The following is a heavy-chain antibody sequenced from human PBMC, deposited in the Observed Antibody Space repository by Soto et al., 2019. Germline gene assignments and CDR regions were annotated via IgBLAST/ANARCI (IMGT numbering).Heavy chain of an antibody. D-gene: IGHD3-10*01. V-gene: IGHV1-69*13. CDR2: IIPIFGTA. J-gene: IGHJ4*02. CDR3: ARDYGGSVKRYYFDY. CDR1: GGTFSSYA. Sequence: GASVKVSCKASGGTFSSYAISWVRQAPGQGLEWMGGIIPIFGTANYAQKFQGRVTITADESTSTAYMELSSLRSEDTAVYYCARDYGGSVKRYYFDYWGQGTLVTVSS.